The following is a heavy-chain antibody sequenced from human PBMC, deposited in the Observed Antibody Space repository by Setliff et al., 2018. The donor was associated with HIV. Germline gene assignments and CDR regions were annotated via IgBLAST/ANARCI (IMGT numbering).Heavy chain of an antibody. D-gene: IGHD3-10*01. CDR3: ARVGYHGSGRYSFDY. J-gene: IGHJ4*02. Sequence: SETLSLTCSVSGGSINRGNNYWTWIRQSAGKGLEWIGHIDITGNTDYNPSLKSRVTISLDTARNQFSLELTSVTATDTAVYYCARVGYHGSGRYSFDYWGQGTLVTVSS. CDR1: GGSINRGNNY. V-gene: IGHV4-61*09. CDR2: IDITGNT.